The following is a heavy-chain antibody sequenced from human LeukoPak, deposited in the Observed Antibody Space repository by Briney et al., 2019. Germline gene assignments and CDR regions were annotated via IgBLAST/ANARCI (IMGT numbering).Heavy chain of an antibody. Sequence: ASVKVSCKASGYTFTSYGISWVRQAPGQELEWMGWISAYNGNTNYAQKLQGRVTMTTYTSTSTAYMELRSLRSDDTAVYYCARWWDDCTNGVCYSHYSFDYWGQGTLVTVSS. CDR3: ARWWDDCTNGVCYSHYSFDY. D-gene: IGHD2-8*01. J-gene: IGHJ4*02. CDR2: ISAYNGNT. CDR1: GYTFTSYG. V-gene: IGHV1-18*01.